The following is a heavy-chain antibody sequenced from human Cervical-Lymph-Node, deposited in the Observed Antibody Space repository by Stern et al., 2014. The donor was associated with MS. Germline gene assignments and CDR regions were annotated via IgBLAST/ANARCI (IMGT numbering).Heavy chain of an antibody. CDR2: IKVGGSEN. V-gene: IGHV3-7*01. Sequence: EVQLVESGGGLVQPGGSLRLSCAASGFTFSFYWMSWVRQAPGKGLELVAPIKVGGSENHYGDSVKCRFTISRDNAKNSLYVQMNTLRAEDTAVYYCARDLSRGIRNFDLSSLYAMDVWGQGTTVTVFS. CDR1: GFTFSFYW. D-gene: IGHD2-8*01. CDR3: ARDLSRGIRNFDLSSLYAMDV. J-gene: IGHJ6*02.